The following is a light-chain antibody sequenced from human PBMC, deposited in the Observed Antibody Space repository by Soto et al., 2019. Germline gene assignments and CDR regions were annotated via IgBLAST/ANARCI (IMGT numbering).Light chain of an antibody. CDR1: SSDVGGYNY. CDR3: TSPTPDSLYV. V-gene: IGLV2-14*01. J-gene: IGLJ1*01. Sequence: QSALTQSASVSGSPGQSITISCTGTSSDVGGYNYVSWYQQYPGRVPKLLIYKVSNRPSGVSNRFSGSKSGNTASLTISGLQAEDEADYFCTSPTPDSLYVFGTGTKLTVL. CDR2: KVS.